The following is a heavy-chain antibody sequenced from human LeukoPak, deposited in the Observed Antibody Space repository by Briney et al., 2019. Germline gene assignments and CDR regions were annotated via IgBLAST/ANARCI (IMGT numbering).Heavy chain of an antibody. CDR3: ARQVVVAAPDY. J-gene: IGHJ4*02. D-gene: IGHD2-15*01. CDR2: IYYSGST. V-gene: IGHV4-31*03. Sequence: PSETLSLTCTVSGGSISSGGYYWSWIRQHPGKGLEWIGYIYYSGSTYYNPSLKSRVTISVDTSKNQFSLKLSSVTAADTAVYYCARQVVVAAPDYWGQGTLVTVSS. CDR1: GGSISSGGYY.